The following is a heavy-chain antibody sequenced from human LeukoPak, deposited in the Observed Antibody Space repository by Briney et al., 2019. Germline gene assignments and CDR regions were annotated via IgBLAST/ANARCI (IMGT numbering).Heavy chain of an antibody. J-gene: IGHJ4*02. CDR1: GFTFSSYG. V-gene: IGHV3-33*01. CDR3: ARAAYDNSGYLTL. CDR2: IWYDGTNK. Sequence: GGSLRLSRVASGFTFSSYGMHWVRQAPGKGLEWVAVIWYDGTNKYYADSVKGRFTISRDSPKNTLYLQMNSLRAEDTAVYYCARAAYDNSGYLTLWGQGTLVTVSS. D-gene: IGHD3-22*01.